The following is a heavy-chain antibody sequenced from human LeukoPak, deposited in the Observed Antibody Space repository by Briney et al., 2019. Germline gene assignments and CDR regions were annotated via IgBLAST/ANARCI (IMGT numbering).Heavy chain of an antibody. CDR3: AKGVAGTFDY. Sequence: MXXXRQAPGKGLEGVAVISYDGSNKYYADSVKGRFTISRDNSKNTLYLQMNSLRAEDTAVYYCAKGVAGTFDYWGQGTLVTVSS. J-gene: IGHJ4*02. D-gene: IGHD6-19*01. CDR2: ISYDGSNK. V-gene: IGHV3-30*18.